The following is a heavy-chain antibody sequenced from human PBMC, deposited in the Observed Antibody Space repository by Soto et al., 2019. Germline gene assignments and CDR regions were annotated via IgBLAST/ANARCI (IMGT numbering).Heavy chain of an antibody. D-gene: IGHD1-26*01. J-gene: IGHJ4*02. Sequence: SETLSLTCTVSGGSISSGGYYWSWIRQHPGKGLEWIGYIYYSGSTYYNPSLKSRVTISVDTSKNQFSLKLSSVTDADTAAYYGMRGGWGDSPIDYWGQGTQVTVSS. CDR3: MRGGWGDSPIDY. CDR1: GGSISSGGYY. CDR2: IYYSGST. V-gene: IGHV4-31*03.